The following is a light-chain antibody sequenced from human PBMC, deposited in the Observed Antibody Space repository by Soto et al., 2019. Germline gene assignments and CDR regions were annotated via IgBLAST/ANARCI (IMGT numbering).Light chain of an antibody. V-gene: IGKV3-20*01. CDR2: GAS. Sequence: ETVLTQSPGTLSLSPGETATLSCRASQSVISDYLAWYQQKPDQAPRLVIYGASGRAAGIPDRFSGSGSGTEFTLTISSLQSEDFAVYFCQQYNNWPPVTFGPGTKVDIK. J-gene: IGKJ3*01. CDR1: QSVISDY. CDR3: QQYNNWPPVT.